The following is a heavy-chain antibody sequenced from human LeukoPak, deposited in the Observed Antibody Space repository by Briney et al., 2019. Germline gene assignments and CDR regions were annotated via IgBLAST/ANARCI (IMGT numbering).Heavy chain of an antibody. CDR3: ARVHFDDPTQELDY. D-gene: IGHD3-9*01. J-gene: IGHJ4*02. CDR2: INHSGST. CDR1: GGSFGGYY. V-gene: IGHV4-34*01. Sequence: SETLSLTCAVYGGSFGGYYWSWIRQPPGKGLEWIGEINHSGSTNYNPSLKSRVTISVDTSKNQFSLKLSSVTAADTAVYYCARVHFDDPTQELDYWGQGTLVTVSS.